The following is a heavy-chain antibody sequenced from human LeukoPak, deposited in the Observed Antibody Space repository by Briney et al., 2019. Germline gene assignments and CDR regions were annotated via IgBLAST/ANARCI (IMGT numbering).Heavy chain of an antibody. J-gene: IGHJ4*02. CDR2: IIPMFGTP. Sequence: GASVKVSCKASGGTFSSYGISWVRQAPGQGLEWMGGIIPMFGTPNYAQKFQGRVTITTDESTNTAYMELSSLRSEDTAVYYCTGERWQPGPGSSWRLFDSWGQGTLVTVSS. CDR1: GGTFSSYG. CDR3: TGERWQPGPGSSWRLFDS. D-gene: IGHD6-13*01. V-gene: IGHV1-69*05.